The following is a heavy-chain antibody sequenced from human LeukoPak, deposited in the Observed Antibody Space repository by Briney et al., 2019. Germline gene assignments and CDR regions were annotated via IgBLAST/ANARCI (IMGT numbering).Heavy chain of an antibody. CDR1: GGSLSSGGYY. V-gene: IGHV4-31*03. J-gene: IGHJ4*02. D-gene: IGHD3-16*02. Sequence: SETLSLTCTVSGGSLSSGGYYWSWIRQHPGKGLEWIGYIYYSGSTYYNPSLKSRVTISVDTSKNQFSLKLSSVTAADTAVYYCARGGYDYVWGSYPNRPYFFDYWGQGTLVTVSS. CDR3: ARGGYDYVWGSYPNRPYFFDY. CDR2: IYYSGST.